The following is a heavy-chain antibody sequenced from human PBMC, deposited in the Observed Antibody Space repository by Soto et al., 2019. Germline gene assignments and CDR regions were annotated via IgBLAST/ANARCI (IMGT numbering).Heavy chain of an antibody. J-gene: IGHJ4*02. Sequence: QVQLQASGPGLVKPSGTLSLTCAVSGGSFTSNNWWTWVRQPPGQGLEWIGEIYRTGSTNYNPSLKSRVTISRDKSENQFSLKVTSLTAADTAVYYCASRDPGTSVDYWGQGTLVTVSS. V-gene: IGHV4-4*02. CDR1: GGSFTSNNW. CDR3: ASRDPGTSVDY. D-gene: IGHD1-7*01. CDR2: IYRTGST.